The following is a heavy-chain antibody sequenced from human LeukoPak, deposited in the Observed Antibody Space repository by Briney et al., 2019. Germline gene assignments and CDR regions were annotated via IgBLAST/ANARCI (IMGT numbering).Heavy chain of an antibody. CDR1: GYTFTGYD. CDR3: TRGSLSGSSRDY. CDR2: MNPYTGDI. Sequence: ASVRVSCKASGYTFTGYDINWARQATGQGLEWMGWMNPYTGDIGYAQKFQGRVTMTRNTSIDTAYMELSGLRSEDTAVYYCTRGSLSGSSRDYWGQGTLVTVSS. V-gene: IGHV1-8*01. J-gene: IGHJ4*02. D-gene: IGHD1-26*01.